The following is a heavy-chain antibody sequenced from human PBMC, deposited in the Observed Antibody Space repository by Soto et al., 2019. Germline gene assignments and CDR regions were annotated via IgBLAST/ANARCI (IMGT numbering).Heavy chain of an antibody. CDR3: ARRFGEGNFDI. D-gene: IGHD3-10*01. CDR2: IIPIFGTA. CDR1: GGTFSSYA. V-gene: IGHV1-69*13. Sequence: GASVKVSCEASGGTFSSYAISCVRQAPGQGLEWMGGIIPIFGTANYAQKFQGRVTITADESTSTAYMELNSLRAEDTAVYYCARRFGEGNFDIWGQGTMVTVSS. J-gene: IGHJ3*02.